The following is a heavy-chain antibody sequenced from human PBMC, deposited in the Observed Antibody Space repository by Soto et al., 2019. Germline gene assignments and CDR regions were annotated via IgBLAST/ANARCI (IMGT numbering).Heavy chain of an antibody. Sequence: SETLSLTCTVSGGSISSGGYYWSWIRQHPGKGLEWIGYIYYGGSTYYNPSLKSRVTISVDTSKKQFSLKLSSVTAADTAVYYCATEYYYDSSGYYGDWGQGTLVTVSS. CDR1: GGSISSGGYY. CDR3: ATEYYYDSSGYYGD. CDR2: IYYGGST. D-gene: IGHD3-22*01. V-gene: IGHV4-31*03. J-gene: IGHJ4*02.